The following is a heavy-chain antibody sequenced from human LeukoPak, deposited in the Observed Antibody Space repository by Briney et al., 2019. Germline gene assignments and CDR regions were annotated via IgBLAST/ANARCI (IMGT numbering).Heavy chain of an antibody. CDR1: GFTFSSYA. Sequence: PGGSLRLSCAASGFTFSSYAMSWVRQAPGKGLEWVSAISGSGGCTYYADSVKGRFTISRDNSKNTLYLQMNSLRAEDTAVYYCAKDHLYYYDSSGIADYWGQGTLVTVSS. CDR2: ISGSGGCT. V-gene: IGHV3-23*01. J-gene: IGHJ4*02. D-gene: IGHD3-22*01. CDR3: AKDHLYYYDSSGIADY.